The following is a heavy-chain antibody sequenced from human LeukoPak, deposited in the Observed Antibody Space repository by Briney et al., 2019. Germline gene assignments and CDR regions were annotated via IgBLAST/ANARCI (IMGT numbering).Heavy chain of an antibody. CDR1: DFSISSAYY. CDR3: AGGIVGVHAY. CDR2: FYHGGDT. D-gene: IGHD1-26*01. Sequence: SETLSLTCGASDFSISSAYYWGWIRQPPGKGLEWIGSFYHGGDTYYNPSLKSRVTISVDTPKNQFPLKLRSVTAADTAVYYCAGGIVGVHAYWGQGILVTVSS. J-gene: IGHJ4*02. V-gene: IGHV4-38-2*01.